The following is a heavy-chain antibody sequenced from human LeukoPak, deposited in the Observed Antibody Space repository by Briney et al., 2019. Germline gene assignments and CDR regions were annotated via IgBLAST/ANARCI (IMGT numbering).Heavy chain of an antibody. CDR3: ARDGEGYYTDY. CDR1: GFTFSSYE. V-gene: IGHV3-48*03. J-gene: IGHJ4*02. CDR2: ISSSGTTI. Sequence: PGGSLRLSCVASGFTFSSYEMNWVRQAPGKGLEWVSYISSSGTTIYYADSVKGRFTISRDNAKNSLYLQMNSLRAEDTAVYYCARDGEGYYTDYWGQGTLVTVSS. D-gene: IGHD3-22*01.